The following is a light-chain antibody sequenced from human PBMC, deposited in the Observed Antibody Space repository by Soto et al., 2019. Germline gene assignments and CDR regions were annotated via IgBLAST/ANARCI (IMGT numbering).Light chain of an antibody. V-gene: IGKV1-5*01. Sequence: DIQMTQSPSTLSASVGDRVTITCRASQSISNWLAWYQQRPGEAPKLLMYDASTLENWVPSRFSGSGSGTEFTLTISGLRPYDFATYYCQQYNTYSYTFGQGTKLEIK. J-gene: IGKJ2*01. CDR3: QQYNTYSYT. CDR1: QSISNW. CDR2: DAS.